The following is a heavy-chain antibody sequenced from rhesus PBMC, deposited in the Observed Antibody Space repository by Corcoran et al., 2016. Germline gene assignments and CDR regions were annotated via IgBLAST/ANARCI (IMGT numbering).Heavy chain of an antibody. V-gene: IGHV4S7*01. J-gene: IGHJ4*01. CDR1: GGSIRGGYG. Sequence: QLQLQESGPGLVKPSETLSLTCAVSGGSIRGGYGWSWIRQPQVKGLDWIGHIFGSIGSTYSNPSRKMRVTSATDKSKNQCSRKLSSVAAADTGVYYCAREIAAAGPGGGDYWGQGVLVTVSS. CDR3: AREIAAAGPGGGDY. D-gene: IGHD6S26*01. CDR2: IFGSIGST.